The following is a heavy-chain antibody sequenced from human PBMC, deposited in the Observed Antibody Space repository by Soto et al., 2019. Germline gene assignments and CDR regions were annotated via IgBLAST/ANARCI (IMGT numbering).Heavy chain of an antibody. CDR1: GFSLTTTGMS. CDR3: ARKNTYDYGSAFDS. D-gene: IGHD3-10*01. Sequence: VSGPTLVNPTQTLTLTCTFSGFSLTTTGMSVSWIRQPPGKALEWLALIDWDGDEYYIASLKTRLTISKDTSKNQVVLTMINVDPGDTAIFFCARKNTYDYGSAFDSWGLGPPVTVSS. J-gene: IGHJ4*02. V-gene: IGHV2-70*01. CDR2: IDWDGDE.